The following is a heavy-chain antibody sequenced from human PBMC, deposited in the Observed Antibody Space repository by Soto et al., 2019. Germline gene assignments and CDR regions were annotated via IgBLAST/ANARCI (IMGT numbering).Heavy chain of an antibody. CDR2: SIPIFGTA. V-gene: IGHV1-69*13. CDR3: ARDHTPHDFWSGYSTSYYYGLDV. D-gene: IGHD3-3*01. CDR1: GCTFSSYA. Sequence: ASVKVSCKASGCTFSSYAIRWVRQAPGQGLEWMGGSIPIFGTANYAQKFQVRVTITADESTRTAYMELSSLRSEDTAVYYCARDHTPHDFWSGYSTSYYYGLDVWGQGTTVTVSS. J-gene: IGHJ6*02.